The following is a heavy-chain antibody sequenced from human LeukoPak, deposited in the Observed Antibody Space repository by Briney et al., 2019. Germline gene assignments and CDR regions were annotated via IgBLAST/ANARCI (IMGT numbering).Heavy chain of an antibody. V-gene: IGHV3-33*06. J-gene: IGHJ2*01. D-gene: IGHD3-22*01. CDR3: AKDPYYYDSSDYLRDVRGYFDL. CDR1: GFTFSSYG. CDR2: LWFDGSNT. Sequence: GRSLRLSCAASGFTFSSYGMHWVRQAPGKGLEWVAVLWFDGSNTYYADSVKGRFTISRDNSKNTLYLQMNSLRAEDTAVYYCAKDPYYYDSSDYLRDVRGYFDLWCRGTLVTVSS.